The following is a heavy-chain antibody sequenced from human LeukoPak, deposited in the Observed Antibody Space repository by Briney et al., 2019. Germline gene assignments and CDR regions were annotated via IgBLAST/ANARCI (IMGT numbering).Heavy chain of an antibody. Sequence: SETLPLTCIVSRGSISTSDYSWGWIRQTPGKGLEWIASIDYRGTTHYNPSLKSRVTISVDTSKNQFSLKLSSVTAADTAVYYCARVKWAVYQLLDYWGQGTLVTVSS. CDR1: RGSISTSDYS. D-gene: IGHD2-2*01. V-gene: IGHV4-39*07. CDR2: IDYRGTT. CDR3: ARVKWAVYQLLDY. J-gene: IGHJ4*02.